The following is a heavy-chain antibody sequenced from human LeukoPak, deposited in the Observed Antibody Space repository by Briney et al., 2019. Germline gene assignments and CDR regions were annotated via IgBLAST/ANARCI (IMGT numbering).Heavy chain of an antibody. Sequence: GGSLRLSWAASGFTFSTYAMDWVRLAAGEGLEWVSAITNGGGGTYYADSVTGRFTISRYNSKNTVYLQRDSLRAEDTAVYYCAKDKPGTFDYWGQGALVTASS. D-gene: IGHD1-14*01. J-gene: IGHJ4*02. CDR3: AKDKPGTFDY. V-gene: IGHV3-23*01. CDR1: GFTFSTYA. CDR2: ITNGGGGT.